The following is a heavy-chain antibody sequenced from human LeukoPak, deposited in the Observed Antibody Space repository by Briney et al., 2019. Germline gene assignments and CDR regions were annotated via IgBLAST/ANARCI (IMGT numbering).Heavy chain of an antibody. CDR3: ARVEYGDYYFDY. CDR1: GGSISSGGYY. D-gene: IGHD4-17*01. V-gene: IGHV4-31*03. J-gene: IGHJ4*02. Sequence: SETLSLTCTVSGGSISSGGYYWSWIRQHPGKGLEWIGYIYYSGSTYYNPSLKSRVTISVDTSKNQFSLKLSSVTAADTAVYYCARVEYGDYYFDYWGQGTLVTASS. CDR2: IYYSGST.